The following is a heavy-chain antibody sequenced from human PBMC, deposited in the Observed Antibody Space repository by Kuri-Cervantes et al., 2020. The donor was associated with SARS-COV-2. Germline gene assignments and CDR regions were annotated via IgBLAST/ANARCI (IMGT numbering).Heavy chain of an antibody. CDR1: GGSISSSSYY. Sequence: ESLKISCTVSGGSISSSSYYWGWIRQPPGKGLEWIGSVSYTGNTYLNPSLKSRVTISVHTSKTQFSLNLSSVIVADTAVYYCARQVELSLDEYGMDIWGQGTTVTVSS. D-gene: IGHD1-7*01. V-gene: IGHV4-39*01. CDR3: ARQVELSLDEYGMDI. J-gene: IGHJ6*02. CDR2: VSYTGNT.